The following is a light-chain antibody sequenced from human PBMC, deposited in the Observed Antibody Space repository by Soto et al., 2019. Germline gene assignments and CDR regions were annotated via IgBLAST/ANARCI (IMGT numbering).Light chain of an antibody. CDR3: QQYNNWPSGT. V-gene: IGKV3-15*01. J-gene: IGKJ1*01. Sequence: EIVMTQSPATLSVSPGERATLSCRASRSVSSNLAWYQQKPGQAPRLLIYGASTRATGIPARFSGSGSGTEFTLTISSLQSEDFAVYYCQQYNNWPSGTFGQGTKVDIK. CDR1: RSVSSN. CDR2: GAS.